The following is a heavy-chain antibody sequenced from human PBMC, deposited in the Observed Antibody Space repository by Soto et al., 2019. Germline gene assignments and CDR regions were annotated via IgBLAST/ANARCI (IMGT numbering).Heavy chain of an antibody. V-gene: IGHV4-59*01. CDR3: ARSDGRY. Sequence: SETLFLTCTVSGGSISRYYWSWIRQPPGKGLEWIGYIYYSGSTNYNPSLKSRVTISVDTSKNQFSLKLSSVTAADTAVYYCARSDGRYWGQGTLVTVSS. J-gene: IGHJ4*02. CDR1: GGSISRYY. CDR2: IYYSGST.